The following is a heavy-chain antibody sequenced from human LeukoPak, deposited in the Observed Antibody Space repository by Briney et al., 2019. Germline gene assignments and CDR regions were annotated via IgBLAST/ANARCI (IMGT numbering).Heavy chain of an antibody. Sequence: SETLSLTCAVYGGSFSGYFWTWIRQPPGKGLEWIGEINDSGNINYNPSLKSRVTISVDTSKNQFSLKLSSVTAADTAVYYCAKDNGYCSSTSCYLGKNWFDPWGQGTLVTVSS. J-gene: IGHJ5*02. CDR1: GGSFSGYF. D-gene: IGHD2-2*03. V-gene: IGHV4-34*01. CDR2: INDSGNI. CDR3: AKDNGYCSSTSCYLGKNWFDP.